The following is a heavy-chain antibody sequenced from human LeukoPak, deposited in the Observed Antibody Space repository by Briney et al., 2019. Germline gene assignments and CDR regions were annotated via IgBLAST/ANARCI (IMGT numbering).Heavy chain of an antibody. CDR3: VSFYEAY. Sequence: GGSLRLSCAASGNYWMYWVRQAPGKGLVWVSHINSDGSWTSYADSVKGRFTISKDNAKNTVYLQMNNLRAEDTAVYYCVSFYEAYWGRGTLVTVSS. CDR1: GNYW. V-gene: IGHV3-74*01. D-gene: IGHD2/OR15-2a*01. J-gene: IGHJ4*02. CDR2: INSDGSWT.